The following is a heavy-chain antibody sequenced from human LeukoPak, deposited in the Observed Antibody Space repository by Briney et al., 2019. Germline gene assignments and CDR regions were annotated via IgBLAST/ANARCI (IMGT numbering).Heavy chain of an antibody. CDR1: GYSLSSGYY. V-gene: IGHV4-38-2*01. CDR3: VGSAWIQLEAGKRGIDY. Sequence: PSETLSVTCAVSGYSLSSGYYWGWIRQPPGKGLEGIGSIYHSGSTYYNPSLKSRVTISVDTSKNQFSLKLSSVTAADTAVYYCVGSAWIQLEAGKRGIDYWGQGTLVTVSS. CDR2: IYHSGST. D-gene: IGHD5-18*01. J-gene: IGHJ4*02.